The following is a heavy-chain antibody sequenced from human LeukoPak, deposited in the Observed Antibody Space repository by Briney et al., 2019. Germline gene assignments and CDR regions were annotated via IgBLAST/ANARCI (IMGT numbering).Heavy chain of an antibody. CDR2: IFPGDSDT. Sequence: GESLKISCKGSGYRFTNYWISWVRQMPGKGLEWMGMIFPGDSDTRYSPSFQGQVTISADKSISTAYLQWSSLRASDTAMYYCAAGYSFGYFDYWGQGALVTVSS. V-gene: IGHV5-51*01. J-gene: IGHJ4*02. CDR3: AAGYSFGYFDY. CDR1: GYRFTNYW. D-gene: IGHD5-18*01.